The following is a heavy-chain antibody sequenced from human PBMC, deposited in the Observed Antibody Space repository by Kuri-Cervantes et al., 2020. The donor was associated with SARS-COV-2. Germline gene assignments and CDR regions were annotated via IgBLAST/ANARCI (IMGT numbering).Heavy chain of an antibody. CDR1: AFTFSNYG. CDR3: AKDPGTMARGHYYDGMDV. CDR2: ISYNGSNE. V-gene: IGHV3-30*18. Sequence: GGSLEISCAALAFTFSNYGMHWVRQAPGKGLEWVAVISYNGSNEYYADSVKGRFTISRDNSKNTLYLQVNSLRAEDTSVYYCAKDPGTMARGHYYDGMDVWGQGTTVTVSS. D-gene: IGHD3-10*01. J-gene: IGHJ6*02.